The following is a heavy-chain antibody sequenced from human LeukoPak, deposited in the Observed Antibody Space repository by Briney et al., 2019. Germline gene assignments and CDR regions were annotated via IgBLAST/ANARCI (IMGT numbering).Heavy chain of an antibody. CDR1: GYTFTSYY. D-gene: IGHD6-6*01. CDR2: INHNSGGT. CDR3: ARDLGSSTSGGGYYFDY. J-gene: IGHJ4*02. Sequence: ASVKVSCAASGYTFTSYYMHWVRQAPGKGLEWVGRINHNSGGTNYAQYFKGRFTITRDTSMSTAYMQVSRLRSDDTALSYCARDLGSSTSGGGYYFDYWGQGTLVTVSS. V-gene: IGHV1-2*06.